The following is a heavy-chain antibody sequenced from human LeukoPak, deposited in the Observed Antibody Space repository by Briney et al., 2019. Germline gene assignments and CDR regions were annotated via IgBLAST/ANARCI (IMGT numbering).Heavy chain of an antibody. CDR1: GFTFSSYA. Sequence: PRGSLRLSCAASGFTFSSYAMHWVRQAPGKGLEYVSAISSNGGSTYYANSVKGRFTISRDNSKNTLYLQMGSLRAEDMAVYYCARGSSGWHLKDAFDIWGQGTMVTVSS. CDR3: ARGSSGWHLKDAFDI. J-gene: IGHJ3*02. V-gene: IGHV3-64*01. CDR2: ISSNGGST. D-gene: IGHD6-19*01.